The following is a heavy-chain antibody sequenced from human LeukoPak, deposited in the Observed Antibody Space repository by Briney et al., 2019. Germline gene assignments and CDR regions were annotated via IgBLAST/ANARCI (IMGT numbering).Heavy chain of an antibody. CDR3: TRCGDGYNYHDH. D-gene: IGHD5-24*01. CDR2: INHSGST. Sequence: PSETLSLTCAVYGGSLSVNYWNWIRQPPGKGLEWIGEINHSGSTNYNPSLKSRVTISVDMSKNQFSLNLSSVTAADTAVYYCTRCGDGYNYHDHWGQGTLVTVSS. CDR1: GGSLSVNY. V-gene: IGHV4-34*01. J-gene: IGHJ4*02.